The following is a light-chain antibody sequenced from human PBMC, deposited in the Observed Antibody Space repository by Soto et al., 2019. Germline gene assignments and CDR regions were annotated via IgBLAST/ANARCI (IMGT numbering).Light chain of an antibody. V-gene: IGKV3-20*01. Sequence: IVLTQSPGTLSLSPGERATLSCRASQSVTSSYLAWYQQKPGHAPSLLIYGASSRATGIPDRLSGSGSGTDFTLTISRLEPEDFAVYFCQQYANSRTFGQGTKVDIK. CDR3: QQYANSRT. CDR1: QSVTSSY. CDR2: GAS. J-gene: IGKJ1*01.